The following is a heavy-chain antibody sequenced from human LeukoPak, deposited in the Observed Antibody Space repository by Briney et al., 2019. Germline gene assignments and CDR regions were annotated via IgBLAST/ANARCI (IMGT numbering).Heavy chain of an antibody. CDR1: GYTFTSYG. D-gene: IGHD6-13*01. Sequence: SVKVSCKASGYTFTSYGISWVRQAPGQGLEWMGGIIPIFGTANYAQKFQGRVTITADESTSTAYMELSSLRSEDTAVYYCARGEAVPLIGPIAPLDHWGQGTLVTVSS. CDR3: ARGEAVPLIGPIAPLDH. J-gene: IGHJ4*02. V-gene: IGHV1-69*13. CDR2: IIPIFGTA.